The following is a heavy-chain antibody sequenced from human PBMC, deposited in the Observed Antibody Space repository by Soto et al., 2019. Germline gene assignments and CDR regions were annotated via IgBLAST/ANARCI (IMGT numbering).Heavy chain of an antibody. Sequence: SETLSLTCTVSGGSISNFYWSWIRQPPGKGLEWIGYISYSGNTNYNPSLKSRVSISVDTSKDQLSLNLTSVTAADTAVYYCARAPMVLSRSYFDSWGQGTPVTVSS. D-gene: IGHD2-8*01. CDR1: GGSISNFY. CDR2: ISYSGNT. CDR3: ARAPMVLSRSYFDS. J-gene: IGHJ4*02. V-gene: IGHV4-59*01.